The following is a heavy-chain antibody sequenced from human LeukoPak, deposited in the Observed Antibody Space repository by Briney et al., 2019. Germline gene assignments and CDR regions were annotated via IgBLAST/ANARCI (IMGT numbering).Heavy chain of an antibody. V-gene: IGHV3-30*02. CDR1: GFTFSTFG. Sequence: PGGSLRLSCAASGFAASGFTFSTFGMHWVRQAPGKGLEWVAFIRYDGSNKYYADSVKGRFTISRDNSKNTLYLQMNSLRAEDTAIYYCAKNGDRGAYCSGGSCYPYYYYNMDVWGKGTTVTISS. CDR2: IRYDGSNK. CDR3: AKNGDRGAYCSGGSCYPYYYYNMDV. D-gene: IGHD2-15*01. J-gene: IGHJ6*03.